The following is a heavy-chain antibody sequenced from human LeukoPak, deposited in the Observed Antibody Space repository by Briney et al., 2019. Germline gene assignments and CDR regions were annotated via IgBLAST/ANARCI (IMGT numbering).Heavy chain of an antibody. V-gene: IGHV3-33*08. CDR2: IWHDGNNK. CDR1: GFTFSTYA. CDR3: ARDSGDSSGYYPSY. D-gene: IGHD3-22*01. J-gene: IGHJ4*02. Sequence: PGGSLRLSCAASGFTFSTYAMSWVRQAPGKGLEWVAAIWHDGNNKYYVDSVKGRFTISRDNSKNTVYLQMNSLRVEDTAVYYCARDSGDSSGYYPSYWGRGTLVTVSS.